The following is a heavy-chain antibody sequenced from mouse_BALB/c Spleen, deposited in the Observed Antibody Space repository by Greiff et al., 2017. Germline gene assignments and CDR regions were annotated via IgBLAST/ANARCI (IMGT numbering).Heavy chain of an antibody. Sequence: QVQLQQSGPELVKPGASVKISCKASGYAFSSSWMNWVKQRPGQGLEWIGRIYPGDGDTNYNGKFKGKATLTADKSSSTAYMQLSSLTSVDSAVYFCARERHYTLPFAYWGQGTMVTVSA. D-gene: IGHD1-2*01. J-gene: IGHJ3*01. CDR2: IYPGDGDT. CDR3: ARERHYTLPFAY. CDR1: GYAFSSSW. V-gene: IGHV1-82*01.